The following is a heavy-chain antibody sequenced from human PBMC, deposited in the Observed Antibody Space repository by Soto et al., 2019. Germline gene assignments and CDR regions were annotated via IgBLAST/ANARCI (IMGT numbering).Heavy chain of an antibody. J-gene: IGHJ5*02. Sequence: QVQLVQPGAEVKKPGSSVKVSCKASGGTFSTYTITWVRQAPGQGLEWMGRIIPIIGIINYAQKFQGRVTITADKSTGTAYMELTRLRSDDTAVYYCAGDPDSHYNDSHASSYPWGQGTLVTVSS. CDR2: IIPIIGII. V-gene: IGHV1-69*08. CDR1: GGTFSTYT. D-gene: IGHD3-22*01. CDR3: AGDPDSHYNDSHASSYP.